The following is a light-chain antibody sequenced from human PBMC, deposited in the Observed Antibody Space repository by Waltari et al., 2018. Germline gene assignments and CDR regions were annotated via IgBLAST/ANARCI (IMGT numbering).Light chain of an antibody. CDR3: QRYDNLPVFA. CDR2: DAS. Sequence: DIQLTQSPSSLSASLGYRVTITCQASQPITNYLNWYQQKPGKAPELLIYDASKLQTGVPSRFSGSQSGTEFTFTIASLQPEDVATYYCQRYDNLPVFAFGPGTKVNVK. V-gene: IGKV1-33*01. J-gene: IGKJ3*01. CDR1: QPITNY.